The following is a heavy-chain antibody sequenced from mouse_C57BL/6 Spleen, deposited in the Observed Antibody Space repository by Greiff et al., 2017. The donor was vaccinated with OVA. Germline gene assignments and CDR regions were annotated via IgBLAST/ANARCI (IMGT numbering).Heavy chain of an antibody. CDR2: ISSGGSYT. D-gene: IGHD2-4*01. CDR1: GFTFSSYG. V-gene: IGHV5-6*01. Sequence: EVQVVESGGDLVKPGGSLKLSCAASGFTFSSYGMSWVRQTPDKRLEWVATISSGGSYTYYPDSVKGRFTISRDNAKNTLYLQMSSLKSEDTAMYYCARLDYDYEDAMDYWGQGTSVTVSS. J-gene: IGHJ4*01. CDR3: ARLDYDYEDAMDY.